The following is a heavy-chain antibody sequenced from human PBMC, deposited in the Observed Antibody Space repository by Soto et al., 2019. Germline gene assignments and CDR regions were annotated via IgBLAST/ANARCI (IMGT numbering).Heavy chain of an antibody. V-gene: IGHV1-69*06. J-gene: IGHJ4*02. CDR2: IIPIFGTA. D-gene: IGHD3-3*01. CDR3: ATVYYDFWSGSLYYFDY. CDR1: GGTFSSYA. Sequence: SVKVSCKASGGTFSSYAISWVRQAPGQGLEWMGGIIPIFGTANYAQKFQGRVTITADKSTSTAYMELSSLRSEDTAVYYCATVYYDFWSGSLYYFDYWGQGTLVTVSS.